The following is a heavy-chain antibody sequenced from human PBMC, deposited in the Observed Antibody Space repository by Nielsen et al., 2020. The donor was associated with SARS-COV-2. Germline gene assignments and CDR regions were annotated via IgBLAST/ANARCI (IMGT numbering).Heavy chain of an antibody. J-gene: IGHJ6*02. CDR3: ARPAKAGIAVAATYYYGMDV. V-gene: IGHV1-2*06. D-gene: IGHD6-19*01. CDR1: GYTFTGYY. Sequence: ASVKVSCKASGYTFTGYYMHWVRQAPGQGLEWMGRINPNSGGTNYAQKFQGRVTMTRDTSISTAYMELSRLRSDDTAVYYCARPAKAGIAVAATYYYGMDVWGQGTTVTVSS. CDR2: INPNSGGT.